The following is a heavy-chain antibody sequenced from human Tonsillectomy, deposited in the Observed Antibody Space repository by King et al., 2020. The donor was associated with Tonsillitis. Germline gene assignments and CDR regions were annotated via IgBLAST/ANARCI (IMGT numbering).Heavy chain of an antibody. CDR2: ISTKGGST. Sequence: VQLVESGGGLVQPGGSLRLSCSASGFTFSNYAFHWVRQAPGKGLESGSAISTKGGSTYYADSVKGRITISRDNSKNTLYLQMSSLRPEDTALYYCVKDTVTAMPWGQGSLVTVSS. D-gene: IGHD2-21*02. CDR1: GFTFSNYA. J-gene: IGHJ5*02. V-gene: IGHV3-64D*06. CDR3: VKDTVTAMP.